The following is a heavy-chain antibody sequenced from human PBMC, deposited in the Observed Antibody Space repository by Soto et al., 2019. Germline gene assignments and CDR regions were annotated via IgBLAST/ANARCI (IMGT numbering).Heavy chain of an antibody. CDR2: ISSNGGST. CDR1: GFTFSSYA. D-gene: IGHD6-6*01. CDR3: ARVPRRQQLGTDAFDI. V-gene: IGHV3-64*01. J-gene: IGHJ3*02. Sequence: PGGSLRLSCAASGFTFSSYAMSWVRQAPGKGLEYVSAISSNGGSTYYANSVKGRFTISRDNSKNTLYLQMGSLRAEDMAVYYCARVPRRQQLGTDAFDIWGQGTMVTVSS.